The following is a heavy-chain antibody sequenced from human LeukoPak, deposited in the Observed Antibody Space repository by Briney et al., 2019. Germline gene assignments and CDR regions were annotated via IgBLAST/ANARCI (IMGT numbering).Heavy chain of an antibody. V-gene: IGHV1-3*01. CDR2: INAGNGNT. CDR3: ARVHSNTYYYYGMDV. D-gene: IGHD4-11*01. Sequence: ASVKVSCKASGYTFTSYAMHWVRQAPGQRLEWMGWINAGNGNTKYSQKFRGRVTITRDTSASTAYMELSSLRSEDTAVYYCARVHSNTYYYYGMDVWGQGTTVTVSS. CDR1: GYTFTSYA. J-gene: IGHJ6*02.